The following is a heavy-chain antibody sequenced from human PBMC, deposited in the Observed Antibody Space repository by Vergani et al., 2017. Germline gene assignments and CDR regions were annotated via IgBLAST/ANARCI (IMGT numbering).Heavy chain of an antibody. Sequence: QVHLVQSGAEVKKPWASVKVSCKASGYAFTSYHMHWVRQAPGQGLEWMGIINPSGGYTRYSQKFQGRVTMTRDTSTSTVFMELSSLRSEDTAVYYCAREGVTSMVRGVLSSTEVDPWGQGTLVIVSP. CDR3: AREGVTSMVRGVLSSTEVDP. V-gene: IGHV1-46*03. CDR1: GYAFTSYH. J-gene: IGHJ5*02. D-gene: IGHD3-10*01. CDR2: INPSGGYT.